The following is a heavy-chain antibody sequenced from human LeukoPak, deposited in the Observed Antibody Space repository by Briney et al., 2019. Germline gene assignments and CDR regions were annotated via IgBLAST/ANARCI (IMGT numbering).Heavy chain of an antibody. J-gene: IGHJ6*03. CDR2: IISDGSST. CDR3: ARCSGYDSNYYYYTDV. D-gene: IGHD5-12*01. Sequence: GGSLRLSCAASGFTFSSYWMHWVRPAPGKGLVWVSRIISDGSSTSYADSVKGRFTISRDNAKNTLYLQMNSLRAEDTAVYYCARCSGYDSNYYYYTDVWGKGTTVTVSS. CDR1: GFTFSSYW. V-gene: IGHV3-74*01.